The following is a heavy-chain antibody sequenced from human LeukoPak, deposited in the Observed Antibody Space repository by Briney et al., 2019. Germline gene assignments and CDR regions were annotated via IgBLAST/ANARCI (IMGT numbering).Heavy chain of an antibody. CDR1: SGSFSGYY. D-gene: IGHD1-20*01. Sequence: SEALSLTCAVYSGSFSGYYWSWIRQPPGKGLEWIGEINHSGSTNYNPSLKSRVTISVDTSKNQFSLKLSSVTAADTAVYYCARGLDNWNVYIFDYWGLGTLVTVSS. V-gene: IGHV4-34*01. CDR3: ARGLDNWNVYIFDY. J-gene: IGHJ4*02. CDR2: INHSGST.